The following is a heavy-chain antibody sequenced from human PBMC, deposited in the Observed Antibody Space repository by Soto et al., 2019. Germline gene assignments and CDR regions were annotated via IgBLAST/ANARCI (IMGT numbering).Heavy chain of an antibody. CDR2: INHSGST. Sequence: KSSETLSLTCAVYGGSFSGYYWSWIRQPPGKGLEWIGEINHSGSTNYNPSLKSRVTISVDTSKNQFSLKLSSVTAADTAVYYCARGPIIAAAGTVGFDPWGQGTLVTVSS. V-gene: IGHV4-34*01. CDR3: ARGPIIAAAGTVGFDP. CDR1: GGSFSGYY. J-gene: IGHJ5*02. D-gene: IGHD6-13*01.